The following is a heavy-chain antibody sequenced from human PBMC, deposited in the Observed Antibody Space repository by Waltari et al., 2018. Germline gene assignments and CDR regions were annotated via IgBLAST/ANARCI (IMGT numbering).Heavy chain of an antibody. CDR2: IYTSGST. J-gene: IGHJ4*02. CDR1: GGSISSSY. V-gene: IGHV4-4*07. D-gene: IGHD3-10*01. CDR3: ARETIWYGSGSQLFDY. Sequence: QVQLQESGPGLVKPSETLSLTCTVSGGSISSSYWSWIRQPAGKGLEWIGRIYTSGSTNYNPSLKSRVTMSVDTSKNQFSLKLSSVTAADTAVYYCARETIWYGSGSQLFDYWGQGTLVTVSS.